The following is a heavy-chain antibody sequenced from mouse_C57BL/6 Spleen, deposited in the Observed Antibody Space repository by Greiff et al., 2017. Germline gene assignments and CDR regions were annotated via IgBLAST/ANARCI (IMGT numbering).Heavy chain of an antibody. J-gene: IGHJ2*01. CDR3: ASTNTGRGY. CDR1: GYTFTGYW. CDR2: IFPGSGSP. D-gene: IGHD4-1*01. V-gene: IGHV1-9*01. Sequence: QVQLQQSGAELMKPGASVKLSCKATGYTFTGYWIEWVKQRPGHGLEWICEIFPGSGSPNYNEKFQGTAPLTVDQSSSTADRQLNSLTSEESAVYYCASTNTGRGYWGQGTTRTVAS.